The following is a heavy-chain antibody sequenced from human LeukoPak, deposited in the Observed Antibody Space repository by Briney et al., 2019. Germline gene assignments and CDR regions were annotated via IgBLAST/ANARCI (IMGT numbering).Heavy chain of an antibody. V-gene: IGHV4-39*01. J-gene: IGHJ4*02. CDR3: ARSTVTTWVGGFDY. CDR2: IFYSGNT. Sequence: SQTLSLTCTVSGGSISSSSDYWGWIRQPPGKGLEWIGSIFYSGNTYYNPSLKSRVTISVDTSKNQFSVKLSSVTAADTAVYYCARSTVTTWVGGFDYWGQGTLVTVSS. D-gene: IGHD4-17*01. CDR1: GGSISSSSDY.